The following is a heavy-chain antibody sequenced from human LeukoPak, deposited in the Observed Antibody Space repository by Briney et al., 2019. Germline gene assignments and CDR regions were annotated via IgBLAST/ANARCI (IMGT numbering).Heavy chain of an antibody. J-gene: IGHJ4*02. CDR2: ISYNGNNK. CDR1: GFNFHNFA. D-gene: IGHD6-13*01. Sequence: GGSLRLSCVASGFNFHNFAMHWVRQPPGKGLEWVAVISYNGNNKYSADSVKGRFTISRDNSKNTLYLQMNSLRGEDTAVYYCARDRDLAAAGYYFDYWGQGTLVTVSS. CDR3: ARDRDLAAAGYYFDY. V-gene: IGHV3-30-3*01.